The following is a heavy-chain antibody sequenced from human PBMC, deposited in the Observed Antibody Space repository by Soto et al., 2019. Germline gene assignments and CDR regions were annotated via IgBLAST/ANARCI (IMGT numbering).Heavy chain of an antibody. D-gene: IGHD1-26*01. V-gene: IGHV4-61*01. CDR2: IYYSGTT. CDR1: GGSVSSDNYY. CDR3: ARVRSAMDV. Sequence: PSETLSLTCIVSGGSVSSDNYYWSWIRQSPGKGLEWVGHIYYSGTTSYNPSLESRVTISVDTPNNQFSLNLKSVTAADTAVYYCARVRSAMDVWGQGTTVTVSS. J-gene: IGHJ6*02.